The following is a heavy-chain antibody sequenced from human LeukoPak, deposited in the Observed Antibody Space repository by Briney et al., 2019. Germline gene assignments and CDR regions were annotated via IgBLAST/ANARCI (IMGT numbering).Heavy chain of an antibody. CDR2: IDPNDSYT. CDR3: ARLGGDFDWRYYLDY. V-gene: IGHV5-10-1*01. D-gene: IGHD3-9*01. Sequence: GESLKISCKTSGYSFTSYYIAWVRQMPGKGLEWIGRIDPNDSYTTYKPSFQGHVTISADESVTTAYLQWKSLQASDTAMYYCARLGGDFDWRYYLDYWGQGTLLSVSS. CDR1: GYSFTSYY. J-gene: IGHJ4*02.